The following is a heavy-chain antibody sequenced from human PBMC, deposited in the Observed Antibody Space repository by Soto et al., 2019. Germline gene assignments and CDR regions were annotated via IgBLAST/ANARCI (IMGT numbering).Heavy chain of an antibody. Sequence: PGGSLRLSCAASGFTFSSYWMHWVRQAPGKGLVWVSRINSDGSSTSYADSVKGRFTISRDNAKNTLYLQMNSLRAEDTAVYYCARGRPDYYDSSGYYGPHDYWGQGTRGTVSA. CDR3: ARGRPDYYDSSGYYGPHDY. D-gene: IGHD3-22*01. CDR2: INSDGSST. CDR1: GFTFSSYW. V-gene: IGHV3-74*01. J-gene: IGHJ4*02.